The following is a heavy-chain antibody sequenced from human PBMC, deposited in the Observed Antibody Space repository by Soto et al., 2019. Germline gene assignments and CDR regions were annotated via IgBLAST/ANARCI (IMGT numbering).Heavy chain of an antibody. CDR3: TRRGGIEYCSSTSCYRFPINTRRIAANCFHP. CDR2: IRSKAYGGTT. V-gene: IGHV3-49*03. CDR1: GFTFGDYA. D-gene: IGHD2-2*01. J-gene: IGHJ5*02. Sequence: GGSLRLSCTASGFTFGDYAMSWFRQAPGRGLEWVGFIRSKAYGGTTEYAASVKGRFTISRDDSKSIAYLQMNSLKTEDTAVYNCTRRGGIEYCSSTSCYRFPINTRRIAANCFHPGGQETLFTFPS.